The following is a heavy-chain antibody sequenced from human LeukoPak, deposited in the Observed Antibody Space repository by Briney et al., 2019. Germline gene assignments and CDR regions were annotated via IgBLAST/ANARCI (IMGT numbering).Heavy chain of an antibody. Sequence: GGSLRLSCAASGFTFSTYAMAWVRRAPGKGLEWVSGISASGDTTYYGDSVKGRFIMSKDYSKNTLYLQMNGLRAEDTSLYYCASRPRSTVVAPWDYWGQGTLVTVSS. CDR2: ISASGDTT. D-gene: IGHD3-22*01. V-gene: IGHV3-23*01. J-gene: IGHJ4*02. CDR1: GFTFSTYA. CDR3: ASRPRSTVVAPWDY.